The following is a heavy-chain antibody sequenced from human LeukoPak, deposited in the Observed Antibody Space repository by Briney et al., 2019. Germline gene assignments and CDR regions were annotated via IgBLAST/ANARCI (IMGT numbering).Heavy chain of an antibody. D-gene: IGHD3-22*01. CDR2: IYSSGST. Sequence: SETLSLTCTVSGGSISNYYWSWIRQPAGKGLEWIGRIYSSGSTNYNPSLKSRVTMSVDTSKNQFSLKLSSVTAADTAVYYCANLYYDSNTRYNYYREVWGKGTTVTVSS. CDR1: GGSISNYY. V-gene: IGHV4-4*07. CDR3: ANLYYDSNTRYNYYREV. J-gene: IGHJ6*03.